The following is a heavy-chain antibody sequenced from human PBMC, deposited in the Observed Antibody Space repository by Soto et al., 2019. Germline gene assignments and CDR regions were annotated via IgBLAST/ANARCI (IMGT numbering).Heavy chain of an antibody. D-gene: IGHD4-17*01. V-gene: IGHV1-69*13. Sequence: ASVKVSCKASGCTFSTFGISWVRQAPRQGLEWMGGIIPFFGTARYSQKFEDRITITADESTNTVYMDLRSLTSEDTAIYYCAKSAPMDAGDKYYYDFWGQGALVTVSS. CDR2: IIPFFGTA. J-gene: IGHJ4*02. CDR3: AKSAPMDAGDKYYYDF. CDR1: GCTFSTFG.